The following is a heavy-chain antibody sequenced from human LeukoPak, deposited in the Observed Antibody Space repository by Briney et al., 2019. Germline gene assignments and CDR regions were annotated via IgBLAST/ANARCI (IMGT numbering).Heavy chain of an antibody. V-gene: IGHV3-23*01. D-gene: IGHD3-16*01. Sequence: GGSLRLSCAASGFTFSNFAMSWFRQAPGRGLEWVSAAGTATDTSYADSVKGRFTISRDNSKSTLYLQMNSLGAEDTAVYYCAKEGSRRRFDFDSWGRGTLVTVSS. CDR3: AKEGSRRRFDFDS. CDR1: GFTFSNFA. CDR2: AGTATDT. J-gene: IGHJ4*02.